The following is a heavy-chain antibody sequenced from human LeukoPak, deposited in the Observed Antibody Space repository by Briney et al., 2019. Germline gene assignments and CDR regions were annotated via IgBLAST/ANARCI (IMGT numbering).Heavy chain of an antibody. D-gene: IGHD5-24*01. J-gene: IGHJ4*02. CDR3: SRLSPDGYNPFDFDY. CDR1: GFSFSGSA. Sequence: GGSLRLSCAASGFSFSGSAMHWVRQASGKRLECVGRIRSKANSFTTTYAASVKGRSTISRDDSKNTAYLQMNSLKTEDTAVYYCSRLSPDGYNPFDFDYWGQGTLVTVSS. CDR2: IRSKANSFTT. V-gene: IGHV3-73*01.